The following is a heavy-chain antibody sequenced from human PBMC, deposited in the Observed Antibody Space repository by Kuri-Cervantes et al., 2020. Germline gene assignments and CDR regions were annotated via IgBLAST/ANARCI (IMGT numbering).Heavy chain of an antibody. J-gene: IGHJ3*02. CDR3: ARDSDIVVVPAANHDAFDI. CDR1: GFIFNDYA. Sequence: GGSLRLSCAASGFIFNDYAIHWVRQAPGKGLEWVALISYDGKNKYYADSVKGRFTISRDNSKNTLYLQMNSLRAEDTAVYYCARDSDIVVVPAANHDAFDIWGQGTMVTVSS. CDR2: ISYDGKNK. D-gene: IGHD2-2*01. V-gene: IGHV3-30*04.